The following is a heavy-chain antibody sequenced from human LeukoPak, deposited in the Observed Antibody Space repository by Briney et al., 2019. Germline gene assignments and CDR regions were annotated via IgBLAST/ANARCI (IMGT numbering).Heavy chain of an antibody. Sequence: ASLKVSCKASGYTFTGYYMHWVRQAPGQRLEWMGWINPNSGATNYAQKFQGRVTMTRDTPISTAYMELSRLRSDDTAVYYCATQGVQLDRPLDHWGQGTLVTVSS. V-gene: IGHV1-2*02. CDR3: ATQGVQLDRPLDH. CDR2: INPNSGAT. D-gene: IGHD1-1*01. J-gene: IGHJ4*02. CDR1: GYTFTGYY.